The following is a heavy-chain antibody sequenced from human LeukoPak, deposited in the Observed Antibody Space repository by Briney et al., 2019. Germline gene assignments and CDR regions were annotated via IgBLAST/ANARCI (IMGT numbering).Heavy chain of an antibody. D-gene: IGHD4-17*01. CDR3: AGNGFTTESYYYYYGMDV. J-gene: IGHJ6*02. CDR1: GGTFSSYA. CDR2: IIPIFGTA. V-gene: IGHV1-69*13. Sequence: ASVKVSCKASGGTFSSYAISWVRQAPGQGLEWMGGIIPIFGTANYAQKFQGRVTITADESTSTAYMELSGLRSEDTAVYYCAGNGFTTESYYYYYGMDVWGQGTTVTVSS.